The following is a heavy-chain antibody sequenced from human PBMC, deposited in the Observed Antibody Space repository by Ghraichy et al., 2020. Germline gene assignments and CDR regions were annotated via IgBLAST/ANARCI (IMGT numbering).Heavy chain of an antibody. D-gene: IGHD2/OR15-2a*01. J-gene: IGHJ4*02. CDR3: AKDLSNKSLGKTGAWDY. V-gene: IGHV3-23*01. Sequence: GGSLRLSCAASGFTFRDYAMSWVRQAPGKGLEWVSAISGGGAYIYYADSVKGRFTISRDDSRDTVYLQMNSLRAEDTAIYFCAKDLSNKSLGKTGAWDYWGQGTLVTVSS. CDR2: ISGGGAYI. CDR1: GFTFRDYA.